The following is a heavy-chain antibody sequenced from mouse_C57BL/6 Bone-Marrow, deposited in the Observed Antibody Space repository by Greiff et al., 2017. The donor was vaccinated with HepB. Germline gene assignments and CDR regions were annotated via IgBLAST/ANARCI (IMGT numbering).Heavy chain of an antibody. CDR2: INPNNGGT. V-gene: IGHV1-18*01. Sequence: VQLQQSGPELVKPGASVKIPCKASGYTFTDYNMDWVKQSHGKSLEWIGDINPNNGGTIYNQKFKGKATLTVDKSSSTAYIELRSLTSEDTAVYYCAREAYYYGSNWYFDVWGTGTTVTVSS. D-gene: IGHD1-1*01. CDR3: AREAYYYGSNWYFDV. J-gene: IGHJ1*03. CDR1: GYTFTDYN.